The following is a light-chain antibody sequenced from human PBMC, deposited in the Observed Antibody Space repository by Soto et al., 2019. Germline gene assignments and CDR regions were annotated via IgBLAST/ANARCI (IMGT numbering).Light chain of an antibody. J-gene: IGKJ1*01. CDR1: QSVSSSY. Sequence: EIVLTQSPGTLSLSPGERATLSRRASQSVSSSYLAWYQQKPGQAPRLLIYGASSRATGIPDRFSGSGSGTDITLTISRLEPEDFAVYYCQQYGSSPKTFGQGTKVEIK. CDR3: QQYGSSPKT. CDR2: GAS. V-gene: IGKV3-20*01.